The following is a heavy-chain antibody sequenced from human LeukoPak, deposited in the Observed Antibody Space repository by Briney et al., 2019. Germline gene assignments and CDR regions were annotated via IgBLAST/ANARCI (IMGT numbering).Heavy chain of an antibody. V-gene: IGHV3-23*01. J-gene: IGHJ4*02. D-gene: IGHD6-6*01. CDR2: ISGSGGST. Sequence: GGSLRLSCAASGFTFSSYAMSWVRQAPGKGLEWVSAISGSGGSTYYADSVKGRFTISRDNSKNTLYLQMNSLRPEDTAVYYCAKDSSSSVGSNFYFWGQGTLVTVSS. CDR1: GFTFSSYA. CDR3: AKDSSSSVGSNFYF.